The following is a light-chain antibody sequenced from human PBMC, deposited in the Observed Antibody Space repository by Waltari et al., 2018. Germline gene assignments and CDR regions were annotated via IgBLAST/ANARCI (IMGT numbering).Light chain of an antibody. V-gene: IGLV2-23*01. CDR2: GAT. Sequence: QSALTQPASVSGSPGQSITLSCTGTSNEIGNYDLVSWYQQRPGETPKLLMYGATKRPSGVSNRFSGSKSGKTASLTISGLQTEDEADYYCFSFVAANSFVFGPGTKVTVL. CDR1: SNEIGNYDL. J-gene: IGLJ1*01. CDR3: FSFVAANSFV.